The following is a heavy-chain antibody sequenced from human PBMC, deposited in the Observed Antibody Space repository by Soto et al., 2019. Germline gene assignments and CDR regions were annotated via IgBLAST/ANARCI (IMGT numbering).Heavy chain of an antibody. D-gene: IGHD3-22*01. Sequence: AVKVSCKASGGTFSNYAVSWVRQAPGQGLEWMGGIIPITDTTNYAQKFQGRVTITADESATTVYMELSSLRSDDTAIYYCARGADRSGFYLFDNWGPGTLVTVSS. J-gene: IGHJ4*02. CDR2: IIPITDTT. V-gene: IGHV1-69*13. CDR1: GGTFSNYA. CDR3: ARGADRSGFYLFDN.